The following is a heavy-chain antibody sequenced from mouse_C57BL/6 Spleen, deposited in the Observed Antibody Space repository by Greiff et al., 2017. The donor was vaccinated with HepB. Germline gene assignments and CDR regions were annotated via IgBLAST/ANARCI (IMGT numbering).Heavy chain of an antibody. Sequence: QVQLQQSGPELVKPGASVKISCKASGYAFSSSWMNWVKQRPGKGLEWIGRIYPGDGDTNYNGKFKGKATLTADKSSSTAYMQLSSLTSEDSAVYVCARREDYSNYGFAYWGQGTLVTVSA. J-gene: IGHJ3*01. CDR2: IYPGDGDT. CDR3: ARREDYSNYGFAY. D-gene: IGHD2-5*01. CDR1: GYAFSSSW. V-gene: IGHV1-82*01.